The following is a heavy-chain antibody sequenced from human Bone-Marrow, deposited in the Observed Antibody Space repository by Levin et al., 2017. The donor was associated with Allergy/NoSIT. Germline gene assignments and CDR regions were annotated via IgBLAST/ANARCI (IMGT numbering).Heavy chain of an antibody. D-gene: IGHD2-2*01. CDR2: ISRSSSTI. J-gene: IGHJ4*02. V-gene: IGHV3-48*02. CDR1: GFTFSRYS. Sequence: SGGSLRLSCAASGFTFSRYSMNWVRQAPGRGLEWVSYISRSSSTISYADSVKGRFTISRDNAKNSLYLQMNSLRDEDTAVYYYARPDCSGTSCDYCFDAWGQGTLVTVSS. CDR3: ARPDCSGTSCDYCFDA.